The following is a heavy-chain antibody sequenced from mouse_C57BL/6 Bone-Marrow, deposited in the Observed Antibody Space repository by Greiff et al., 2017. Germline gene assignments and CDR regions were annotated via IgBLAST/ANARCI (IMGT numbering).Heavy chain of an antibody. CDR1: GYTFTSYW. CDR2: IHPNSGST. J-gene: IGHJ4*01. CDR3: LYDDYDGGVYYAMDY. Sequence: VQLQQPGAELVKPGASVKLSCKASGYTFTSYWMHWVKQRPGQGLEWIGMIHPNSGSTNYNEKFKSKATLTVDNSSSTAYMQLSSLTSEDSAVYYCLYDDYDGGVYYAMDYWGQGTSVTVSS. D-gene: IGHD2-4*01. V-gene: IGHV1-64*01.